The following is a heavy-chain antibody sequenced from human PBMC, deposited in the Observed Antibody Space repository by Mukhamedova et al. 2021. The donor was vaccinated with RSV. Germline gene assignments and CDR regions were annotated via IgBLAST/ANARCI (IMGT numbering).Heavy chain of an antibody. D-gene: IGHD6-6*01. CDR2: T. CDR3: TTHKYSSLSGVDP. Sequence: TDYAAPVKGRFTISRDDSKNTLYLQMNSLKTEDTAVYYCTTHKYSSLSGVDPWGQGTLATVSS. J-gene: IGHJ5*02. V-gene: IGHV3-15*01.